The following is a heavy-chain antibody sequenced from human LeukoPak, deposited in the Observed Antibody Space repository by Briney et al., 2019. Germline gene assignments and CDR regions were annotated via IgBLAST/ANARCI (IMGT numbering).Heavy chain of an antibody. CDR3: ARGRGNTIPWT. Sequence: SETLSLTCTVSGGSVSSYYWNWIRQPPGKGLEWIGYIYSGGTKYNPSLKRRVTISVDTSKNQFSLKLSSVTAADTAVYYCARGRGNTIPWTWGQGTLVTVSS. CDR2: IYSGGT. V-gene: IGHV4-59*02. J-gene: IGHJ5*02. D-gene: IGHD3-3*01. CDR1: GGSVSSYY.